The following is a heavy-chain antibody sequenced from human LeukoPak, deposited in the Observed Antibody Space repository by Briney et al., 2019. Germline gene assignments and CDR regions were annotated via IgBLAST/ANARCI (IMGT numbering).Heavy chain of an antibody. D-gene: IGHD1-26*01. CDR3: AATNRWELLRGFDY. J-gene: IGHJ4*02. CDR2: FDPEDGET. CDR1: GYTLTELS. V-gene: IGHV1-24*01. Sequence: ASVKVSCKVSGYTLTELSMHWVRQAPGKGLEWMGGFDPEDGETIYARKFQGRVTMTEDTSTDIAYMELSSLRSEDTAVYYCAATNRWELLRGFDYWGQGTLVTVSS.